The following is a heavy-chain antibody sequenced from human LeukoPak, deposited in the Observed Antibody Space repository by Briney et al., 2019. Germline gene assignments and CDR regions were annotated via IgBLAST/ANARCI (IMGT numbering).Heavy chain of an antibody. CDR1: GFTFSSYW. CDR3: ARGQRWLQN. CDR2: IKQDGSEK. Sequence: GGSLRLSCAASGFTFSSYWTSWVRQAPGKGLEWVANIKQDGSEKYYVDSVKGRFTISRDNAKNSLYLQMNSLRAEDTAVYYCARGQRWLQNWGQGTLVTVSS. D-gene: IGHD5-24*01. J-gene: IGHJ4*02. V-gene: IGHV3-7*04.